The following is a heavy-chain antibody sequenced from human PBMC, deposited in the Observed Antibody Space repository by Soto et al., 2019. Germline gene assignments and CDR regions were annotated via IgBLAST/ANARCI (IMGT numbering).Heavy chain of an antibody. V-gene: IGHV4-30-4*01. J-gene: IGHJ3*02. CDR3: ARDRRIDILTGYYPNDAFDI. Sequence: SLXCTVYGGSISSGDYYWSWIRQPPGKGLEWIGYIYYSGITYYNPSLKSRVTISVDTSKNQFSLKLSSVTAADAAVYYCARDRRIDILTGYYPNDAFDISGQGKMVTVSS. CDR2: IYYSGIT. D-gene: IGHD3-9*01. CDR1: GGSISSGDYY.